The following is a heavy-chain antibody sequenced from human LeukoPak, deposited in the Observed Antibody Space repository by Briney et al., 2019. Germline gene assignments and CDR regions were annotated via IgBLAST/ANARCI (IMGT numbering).Heavy chain of an antibody. D-gene: IGHD3-22*01. CDR2: IRNDDNKK. CDR1: GLTFSTYG. Sequence: PGGSLRLSCAASGLTFSTYGMHWVRQAPGKGLEWVAFIRNDDNKKYYAESVKGRFTISRDTSKNTLYLEMNALRPEDTAIYYCAKIASDNSGPSDYRGQGTLVTVSS. J-gene: IGHJ4*02. V-gene: IGHV3-30*02. CDR3: AKIASDNSGPSDY.